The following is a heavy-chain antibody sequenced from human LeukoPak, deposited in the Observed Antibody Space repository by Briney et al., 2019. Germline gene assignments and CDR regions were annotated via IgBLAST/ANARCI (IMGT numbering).Heavy chain of an antibody. CDR3: ARGTIFGVVSEPFDY. Sequence: TGGSLRLSCAASGFXXXSYAMSWVRQAPXXGLEWVSAISGSGGSTYYADSVKGRFTISRENAKNSLYLQMNSLRAGDTAVYYCARGTIFGVVSEPFDYWGQGTLVTVSS. V-gene: IGHV3-23*01. D-gene: IGHD3-3*01. J-gene: IGHJ4*02. CDR2: ISGSGGST. CDR1: GFXXXSYA.